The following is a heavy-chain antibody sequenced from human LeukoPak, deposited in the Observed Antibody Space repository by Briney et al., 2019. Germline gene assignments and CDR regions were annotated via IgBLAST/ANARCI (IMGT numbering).Heavy chain of an antibody. D-gene: IGHD4-11*01. CDR3: AKVGPDYCNNLLYFAS. Sequence: GGSLRLSCAASGFALNTWGMQWDRQPPGKGLEWVAFTRYDGSKNDYIDSVKGRFTISRYNSKNTVYLQMNSLRAEDTAVYYCAKVGPDYCNNLLYFASWGQGTLVTVSS. CDR2: TRYDGSKN. J-gene: IGHJ4*02. CDR1: GFALNTWG. V-gene: IGHV3-30*02.